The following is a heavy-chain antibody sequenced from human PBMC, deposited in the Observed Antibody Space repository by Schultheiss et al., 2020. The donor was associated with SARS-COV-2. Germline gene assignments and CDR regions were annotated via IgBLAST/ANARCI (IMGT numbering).Heavy chain of an antibody. V-gene: IGHV3-7*01. Sequence: GESLKISCAASGFTFSSYWMSWVRQAPGKGLEWVANIKQDGSETYYVDSVKGRFTISRDNAKSSLYLDIDSLRAEDTAVYYCARDRGYLGSVSYTFDNWGQGTLVTVSS. CDR3: ARDRGYLGSVSYTFDN. CDR1: GFTFSSYW. D-gene: IGHD3-10*01. J-gene: IGHJ4*02. CDR2: IKQDGSET.